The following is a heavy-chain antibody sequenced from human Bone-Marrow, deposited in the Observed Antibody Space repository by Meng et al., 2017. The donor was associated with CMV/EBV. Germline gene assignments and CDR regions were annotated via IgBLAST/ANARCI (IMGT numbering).Heavy chain of an antibody. CDR2: ISYDGSNK. CDR1: GITFSRYA. J-gene: IGHJ3*02. V-gene: IGHV3-30-3*01. D-gene: IGHD3-22*01. CDR3: ARDFGSGYSGGACDI. Sequence: GESLKISCVASGITFSRYAMHWVRQAPGKGLEWVAVISYDGSNKYYADSVKGRFTISRDNSKSTLYLQMNSLRAEDTAVYYCARDFGSGYSGGACDIWGQGTMVTISS.